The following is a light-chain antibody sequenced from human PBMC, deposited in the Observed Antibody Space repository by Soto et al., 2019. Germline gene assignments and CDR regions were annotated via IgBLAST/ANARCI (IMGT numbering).Light chain of an antibody. CDR1: SSDVGGYNY. Sequence: QSALTQPASASGSPGQSITISCTGTSSDVGGYNYVSWYQQHPGKAPKLMIYEVSNRPSGVSHRFSGSKSGNTASLTISGLQAEDEADYYCSSYTSSSPRVFGGGTKLTVL. CDR3: SSYTSSSPRV. V-gene: IGLV2-14*01. J-gene: IGLJ3*02. CDR2: EVS.